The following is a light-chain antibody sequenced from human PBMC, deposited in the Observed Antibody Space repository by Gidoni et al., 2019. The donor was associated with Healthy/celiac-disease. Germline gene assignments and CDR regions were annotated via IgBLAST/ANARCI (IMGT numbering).Light chain of an antibody. J-gene: IGKJ4*01. Sequence: EIVLTQSPGTLSLSPGERATLSCRASQSVSSSYLAWYQQKPGQAPRRRIYGASSRATGIPDRVSGSGSGTDFTLTISRLEPEDFAVYYCQQYGSSVTFGGGTKVEIK. CDR2: GAS. CDR1: QSVSSSY. CDR3: QQYGSSVT. V-gene: IGKV3-20*01.